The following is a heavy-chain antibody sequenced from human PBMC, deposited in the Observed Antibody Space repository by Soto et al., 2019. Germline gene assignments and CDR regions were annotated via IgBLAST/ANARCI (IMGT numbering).Heavy chain of an antibody. V-gene: IGHV4-59*08. J-gene: IGHJ6*03. CDR1: GGSISPFY. CDR2: IYFSGST. CDR3: ARRNVSGRRPYSYYFLDV. Sequence: QVQLQESGPRLVKPSETLSLTCIVSGGSISPFYWSWIRQPPWQGLEWIGYIYFSGSTNYNPSLESRVTIAVDTSKNQSSLNLRSVTAADSAVYYCARRNVSGRRPYSYYFLDVLGKGTTITVSS. D-gene: IGHD3-3*01.